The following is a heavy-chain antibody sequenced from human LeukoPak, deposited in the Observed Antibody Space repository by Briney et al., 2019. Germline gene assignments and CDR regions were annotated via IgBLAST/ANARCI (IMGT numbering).Heavy chain of an antibody. CDR3: ARSGYSSSREYYYYYYGMDV. D-gene: IGHD6-13*01. CDR1: GFTFSSYS. CDR2: ISSSSSYI. J-gene: IGHJ6*02. Sequence: PGGSLRLSCAASGFTFSSYSMNGVPQAPGKGLEGVSSISSSSSYIYYADSVKGRFTISRDNAKNSLYLQMNSLRAEDTAVYYCARSGYSSSREYYYYYYGMDVWGQGTTVTVSS. V-gene: IGHV3-21*01.